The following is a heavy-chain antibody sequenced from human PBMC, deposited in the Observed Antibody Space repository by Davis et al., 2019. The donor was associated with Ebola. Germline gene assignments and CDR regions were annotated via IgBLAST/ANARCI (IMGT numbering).Heavy chain of an antibody. Sequence: SETLSLTCTVSGGSISSYYWSWIRQPPGTGLEWIGSFHHSLNTYYNPSLKSRLSTSVDTSKNQFSLKLSSVTAADTAVYYCAVRGGDFLFDYWGQGTLVTVSS. CDR3: AVRGGDFLFDY. D-gene: IGHD4-17*01. J-gene: IGHJ4*02. V-gene: IGHV4-59*12. CDR1: GGSISSYY. CDR2: FHHSLNT.